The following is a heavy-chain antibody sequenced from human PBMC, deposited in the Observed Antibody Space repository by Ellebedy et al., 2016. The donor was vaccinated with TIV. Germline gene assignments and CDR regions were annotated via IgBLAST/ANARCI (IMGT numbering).Heavy chain of an antibody. V-gene: IGHV3-11*04. CDR1: GFTFSDYY. CDR2: ISSSSSTI. D-gene: IGHD6-13*01. CDR3: ARDYGSSWYRGSFDY. Sequence: GESLKISXAASGFTFSDYYMSWIRQAPGKGLEWVSYISSSSSTIYYADSVKGRFTISRDNAKNSLYLQMNSLRAEDTAVYYCARDYGSSWYRGSFDYWGQGTLVTVSS. J-gene: IGHJ4*02.